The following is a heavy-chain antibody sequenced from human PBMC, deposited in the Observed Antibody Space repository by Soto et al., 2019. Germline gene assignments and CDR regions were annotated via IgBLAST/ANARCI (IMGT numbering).Heavy chain of an antibody. CDR1: GFTFTSSA. Sequence: SVKVSCKASGFTFTSSAVQWVRQARGRRLEWIGWIVVGSGNTNYAQKFQERVTITRDMSTSTAYMELSSLRSEDTAVYYCAAGLDGAFDAFDIWGQGTMVTVSS. V-gene: IGHV1-58*01. J-gene: IGHJ3*02. CDR3: AAGLDGAFDAFDI. D-gene: IGHD3-3*01. CDR2: IVVGSGNT.